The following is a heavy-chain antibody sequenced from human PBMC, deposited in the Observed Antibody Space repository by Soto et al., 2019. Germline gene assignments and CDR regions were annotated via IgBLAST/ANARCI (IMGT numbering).Heavy chain of an antibody. CDR1: GGSFSGYY. J-gene: IGHJ5*02. CDR2: INHSGRT. Sequence: QVQLQQWGAGLLKPSETLSLTCAVYGGSFSGYYWSWIRQPPGRGLEWIGEINHSGRTNYNPSLKRRVTISVDTSENQFSLKLSSVTAADTAVYYCARCSTTSWRDYVWGSYRLGRTFGWFDPWGQGTLVTVSS. D-gene: IGHD3-16*02. V-gene: IGHV4-34*01. CDR3: ARCSTTSWRDYVWGSYRLGRTFGWFDP.